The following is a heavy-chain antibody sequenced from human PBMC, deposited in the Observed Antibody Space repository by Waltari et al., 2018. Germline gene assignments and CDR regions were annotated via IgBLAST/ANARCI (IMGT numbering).Heavy chain of an antibody. V-gene: IGHV1-24*01. D-gene: IGHD3-9*01. Sequence: QVQLVQSGAEVKKPGASVKVSCKVSGYTLTELSMHWVRQAPGKGLEWMGGFEPEDGETIYAQKVQGRGTMTEDTSTDTAYMELSSLRSEDTAVYYCATHQRYFDWLLQFDYWGQGTLVTVSS. CDR3: ATHQRYFDWLLQFDY. CDR1: GYTLTELS. J-gene: IGHJ4*02. CDR2: FEPEDGET.